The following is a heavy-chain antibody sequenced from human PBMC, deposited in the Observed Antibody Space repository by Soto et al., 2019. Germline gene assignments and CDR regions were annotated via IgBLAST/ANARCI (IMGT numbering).Heavy chain of an antibody. CDR2: ISSFSSTT. J-gene: IGHJ6*03. Sequence: EAQLVESGGGLVQPGGSLRLSCAGSGFSFSSYSMNWVGQAPGKGLEWVSYISSFSSTTYYADSVKGRFTISRDNAKNSLYLQMNSLRAEDTAVYYCARDGREWSYYYMDVWGKGTTVTVSS. V-gene: IGHV3-48*01. CDR1: GFSFSSYS. CDR3: ARDGREWSYYYMDV. D-gene: IGHD3-3*01.